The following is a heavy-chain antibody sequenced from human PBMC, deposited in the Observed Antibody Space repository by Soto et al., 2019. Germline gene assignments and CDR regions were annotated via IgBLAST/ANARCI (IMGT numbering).Heavy chain of an antibody. J-gene: IGHJ6*02. D-gene: IGHD3-10*01. CDR1: GGSFSGYY. Sequence: SETLSLTCAVYGGSFSGYYWTWIRQPPGTGLEWIGEINHSGSTYYNPSLKSRVTISVDTSKNQFSLKLSSVTAADTAVYYCASLWFGELLNYYYYGMDVWGQGTTVTVSS. V-gene: IGHV4-34*01. CDR2: INHSGST. CDR3: ASLWFGELLNYYYYGMDV.